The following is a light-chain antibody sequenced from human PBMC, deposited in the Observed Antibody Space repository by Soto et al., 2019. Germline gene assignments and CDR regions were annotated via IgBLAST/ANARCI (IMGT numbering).Light chain of an antibody. Sequence: DIQMTQSPSSLSASVGDRVTINCRASQGISNYLAWYQQKPGKVPKLLIYAASTLQSGVPSRFSGSGSGTDFTLTISSLQPEDVATYYCQKYNSVPLTFGGGTKVEIK. V-gene: IGKV1-27*01. CDR3: QKYNSVPLT. CDR2: AAS. CDR1: QGISNY. J-gene: IGKJ4*01.